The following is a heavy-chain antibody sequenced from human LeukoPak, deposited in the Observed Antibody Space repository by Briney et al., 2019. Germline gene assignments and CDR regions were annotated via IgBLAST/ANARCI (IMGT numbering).Heavy chain of an antibody. V-gene: IGHV4-59*01. CDR1: GVSISSYY. Sequence: SETLSLTCTVSGVSISSYYWSWIRQPPGKGLEWIGYISYSGGTNYSPSLKSRVTISVDTSKNQFSLKLSSVTAADTAVYYCARAASSWSLDYWGQGTLVTVSS. CDR3: ARAASSWSLDY. J-gene: IGHJ4*02. D-gene: IGHD6-13*01. CDR2: ISYSGGT.